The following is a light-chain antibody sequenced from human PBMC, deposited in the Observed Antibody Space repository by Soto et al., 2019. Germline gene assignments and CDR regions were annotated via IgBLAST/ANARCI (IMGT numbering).Light chain of an antibody. J-gene: IGKJ2*01. V-gene: IGKV3-20*01. CDR2: GAS. CDR1: QSVISTY. Sequence: EIVLTQSPGTLSLSPGETATLSCRASQSVISTYLAWYQHKPGQAPRLLIYGASNSATGIPDRFSGSGSGTDFTLTISRLEPEDFAVYYCQQYDTSPPMYTFGQGTKLEIK. CDR3: QQYDTSPPMYT.